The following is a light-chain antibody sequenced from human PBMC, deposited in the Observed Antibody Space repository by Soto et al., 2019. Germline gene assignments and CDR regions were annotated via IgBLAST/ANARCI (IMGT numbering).Light chain of an antibody. Sequence: IQLTQSPSSLSASVGDRVTLTCRASQGISSYLAWYQQKPGKAPKLLIYAASTLQSGVPSRFSGSGSGTDFTLTISSLQPEDFATYYCQQLNSYPQTFGQGTKVDIK. J-gene: IGKJ1*01. V-gene: IGKV1-9*01. CDR2: AAS. CDR3: QQLNSYPQT. CDR1: QGISSY.